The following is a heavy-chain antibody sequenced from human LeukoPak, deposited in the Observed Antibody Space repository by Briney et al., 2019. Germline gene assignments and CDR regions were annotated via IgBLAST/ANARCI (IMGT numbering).Heavy chain of an antibody. J-gene: IGHJ4*02. CDR2: ISYDGSNK. V-gene: IGHV3-30*18. CDR3: AKDPLNYREYFDY. Sequence: GRSLRLSCAASGFTFSSYGMHWVRQAPGKGLEWVAVISYDGSNKYYADSVKGRFTISRDNSKNTLYLQMNSLRAEDTAVYYCAKDPLNYREYFDYWGQGTLVTVSS. CDR1: GFTFSSYG. D-gene: IGHD1-1*01.